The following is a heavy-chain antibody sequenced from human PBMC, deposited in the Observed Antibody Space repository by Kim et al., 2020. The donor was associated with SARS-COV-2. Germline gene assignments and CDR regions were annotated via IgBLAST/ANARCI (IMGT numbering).Heavy chain of an antibody. CDR2: ISYDGSNK. J-gene: IGHJ6*01. Sequence: GGSLRLSCAASGFTFSSYAMHWVSQAPGKGLEWVAVISYDGSNKYYADSVKGRFTISRDNSKNTLYLQMNSLRAEDTAVYYCARLDYYDSSGYYYYYYYG. V-gene: IGHV3-30*04. CDR3: ARLDYYDSSGYYYYYYYG. D-gene: IGHD3-22*01. CDR1: GFTFSSYA.